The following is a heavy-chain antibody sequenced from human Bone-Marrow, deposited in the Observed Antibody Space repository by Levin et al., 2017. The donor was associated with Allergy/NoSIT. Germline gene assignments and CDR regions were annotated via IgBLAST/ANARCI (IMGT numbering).Heavy chain of an antibody. J-gene: IGHJ1*01. CDR1: GFSVSNSY. D-gene: IGHD4-17*01. V-gene: IGHV3-53*01. CDR2: IYSGGST. Sequence: GESLKISCAASGFSVSNSYMSWVRQAAGKGLEWISVIYSGGSTYYAEAVEGRFSISRDPSKNILYLQMDNLRVEDTAMYYCARDMGGDFYGDEYFQYWGQGARVTVSS. CDR3: ARDMGGDFYGDEYFQY.